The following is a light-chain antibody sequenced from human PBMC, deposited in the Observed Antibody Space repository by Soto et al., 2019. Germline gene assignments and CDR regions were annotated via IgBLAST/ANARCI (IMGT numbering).Light chain of an antibody. V-gene: IGKV3-15*01. CDR2: GAD. J-gene: IGKJ4*01. Sequence: ISQYQATVTVSPGVSATHSCPLSQKVNSSCVWCQQKPGRPARLLINGADSRGAGVPARFSGSGAGTEFALTIISLQSEDFVVYYCQQYNSWPPLTFGGGTKVDIK. CDR1: QKVNSS. CDR3: QQYNSWPPLT.